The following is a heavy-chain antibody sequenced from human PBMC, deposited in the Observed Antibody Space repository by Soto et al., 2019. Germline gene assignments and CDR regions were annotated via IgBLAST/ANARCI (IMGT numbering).Heavy chain of an antibody. D-gene: IGHD1-1*01. CDR3: ARDRMADGTVFYYYYYGMDV. CDR2: IIPIFGTA. Sequence: PMASVKVSCKASGGTFSSYAISWVRQAPGQGLEWMGGIIPIFGTANYAQKFQGRVTITADESTSTAYTELSSLRSEDTAVYYCARDRMADGTVFYYYYYGMDVWGQGTTVTVSS. CDR1: GGTFSSYA. V-gene: IGHV1-69*13. J-gene: IGHJ6*02.